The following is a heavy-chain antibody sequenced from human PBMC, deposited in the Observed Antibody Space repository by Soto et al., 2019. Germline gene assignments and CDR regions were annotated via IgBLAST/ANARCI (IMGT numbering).Heavy chain of an antibody. J-gene: IGHJ4*02. CDR3: AVIGMAAAGQILFDY. CDR1: GGSISSYY. CDR2: IYYSGST. V-gene: IGHV4-59*08. Sequence: SETLSLTCTVSGGSISSYYWSWIRQPPGKGLEWIGYIYYSGSTNYNPSLKSRVTISVDTSKNQFSLKLSSVTAADTAVYYCAVIGMAAAGQILFDYWGQGTLVTVSS. D-gene: IGHD6-13*01.